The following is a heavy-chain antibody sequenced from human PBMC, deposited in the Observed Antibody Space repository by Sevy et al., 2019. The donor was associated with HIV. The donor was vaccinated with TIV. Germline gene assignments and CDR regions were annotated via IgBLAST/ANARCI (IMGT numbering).Heavy chain of an antibody. J-gene: IGHJ4*02. V-gene: IGHV3-23*01. CDR3: GKEETAPYFDC. CDR2: LNGDRT. D-gene: IGHD2-21*02. Sequence: GGSLRLSCAASGFTFSTYAVSWVRQAPGKGLEWVAALNGDRTYYAGSVKGRFTVSRDNPKNTVYLQVNSLRVEDTALYYCGKEETAPYFDCWGQGTLVTVSS. CDR1: GFTFSTYA.